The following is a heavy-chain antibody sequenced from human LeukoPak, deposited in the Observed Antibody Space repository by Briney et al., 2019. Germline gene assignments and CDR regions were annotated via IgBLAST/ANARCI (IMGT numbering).Heavy chain of an antibody. Sequence: ASVKVSCKASGYTFTVCYIHWVRQAPGQGLEWMGWINPKSGDTNYAQKFQGRVTMTRDTSISAAYMELSRLRSDDTAVYYCARGDLNREQQLVSLQHWGQGTLVTVSS. V-gene: IGHV1-2*02. CDR3: ARGDLNREQQLVSLQH. CDR1: GYTFTVCY. D-gene: IGHD6-13*01. CDR2: INPKSGDT. J-gene: IGHJ1*01.